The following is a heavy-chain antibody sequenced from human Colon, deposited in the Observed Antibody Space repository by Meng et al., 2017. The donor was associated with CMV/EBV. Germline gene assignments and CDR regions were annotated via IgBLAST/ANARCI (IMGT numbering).Heavy chain of an antibody. CDR2: ISSRSDFI. CDR3: ARPITPGGYFDY. CDR1: TFMLGSYS. J-gene: IGHJ4*01. V-gene: IGHV3-21*06. Sequence: GESLKISCAASTFMLGSYSMTWVRQAPGKGLEWVSCISSRSDFIYYEDSVKGRFTISRDNAKNSLYLQMNSLRDEDTAVYYCARPITPGGYFDYWGQGTLVTVSS. D-gene: IGHD1-14*01.